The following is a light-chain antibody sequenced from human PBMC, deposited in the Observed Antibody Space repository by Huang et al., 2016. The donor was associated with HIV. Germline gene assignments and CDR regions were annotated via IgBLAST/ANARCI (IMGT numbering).Light chain of an antibody. J-gene: IGKJ1*01. CDR2: LGC. CDR1: QSLLNSKGYNY. Sequence: DIVMTQSPLSLPVTPGEPASISCRSSQSLLNSKGYNYLDWYLQKPGQSPQLLIYLGCNRASGVPDRFSGSGSGTDFTLKISRVEAEDIGIYYCMQALQTPRTFGQGTKVEIK. CDR3: MQALQTPRT. V-gene: IGKV2-28*01.